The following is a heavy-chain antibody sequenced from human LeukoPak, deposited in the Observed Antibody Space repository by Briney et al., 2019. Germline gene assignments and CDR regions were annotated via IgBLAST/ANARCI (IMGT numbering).Heavy chain of an antibody. J-gene: IGHJ4*02. CDR2: IYYSGST. D-gene: IGHD6-6*01. Sequence: PSQTLSLTCTVSGGSISSGGYYWSWIRQHPGKGLEWIGYIYYSGSTNYNPSLKSRVTISVDTSKNQFSLKLSSVTAADTAVYYCARGPQVEYSNSRPYFDYWGQGTLVTVSS. CDR3: ARGPQVEYSNSRPYFDY. CDR1: GGSISSGGYY. V-gene: IGHV4-31*03.